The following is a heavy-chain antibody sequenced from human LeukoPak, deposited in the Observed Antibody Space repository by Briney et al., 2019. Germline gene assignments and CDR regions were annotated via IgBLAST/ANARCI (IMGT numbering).Heavy chain of an antibody. Sequence: GGFLRLSCAASGLSLTDFSDYYMSWIRQAPGKGLEWVSYISAISTTIYYADSAKGRFTISRDNSKNTLYLQMNSLRAEDTAVYYCAKGGYSNGRYYYYYMDVWGEGTTVTVSS. D-gene: IGHD5-18*01. CDR1: GLSLTDFSDYY. V-gene: IGHV3-11*01. CDR3: AKGGYSNGRYYYYYMDV. CDR2: ISAISTTI. J-gene: IGHJ6*03.